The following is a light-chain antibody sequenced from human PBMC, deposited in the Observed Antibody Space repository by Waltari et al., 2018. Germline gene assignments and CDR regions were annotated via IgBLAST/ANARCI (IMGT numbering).Light chain of an antibody. CDR3: SSYTSSSLYV. Sequence: QSALTQPASVSGSPGQSITISCTGTSSDVGVYNYVSWYQQHPGKAPKLMIYDVSNRPSGVSNRFSGSKSGNTASLIISGLQAEDEADYYCSSYTSSSLYVFGRGTKVTVL. V-gene: IGLV2-14*03. J-gene: IGLJ1*01. CDR2: DVS. CDR1: SSDVGVYNY.